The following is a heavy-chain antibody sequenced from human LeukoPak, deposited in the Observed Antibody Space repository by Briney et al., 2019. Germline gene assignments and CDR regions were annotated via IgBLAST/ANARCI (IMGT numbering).Heavy chain of an antibody. CDR1: GFTFSSYA. V-gene: IGHV3-23*01. CDR2: ISGSGGST. D-gene: IGHD2-2*01. CDR3: AKRRVPAARSNYYYYMDV. Sequence: GGSLRLSCAASGFTFSSYAMSWVRQAPGKGLEWVSAISGSGGSTYYADSVKGRFTISRDNSKNTLYLQMNSLRAEDTAVYYCAKRRVPAARSNYYYYMDVWGKGTTVTVSS. J-gene: IGHJ6*03.